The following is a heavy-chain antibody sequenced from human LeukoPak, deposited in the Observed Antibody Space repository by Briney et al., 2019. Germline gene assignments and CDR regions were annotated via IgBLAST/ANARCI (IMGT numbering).Heavy chain of an antibody. D-gene: IGHD6-13*01. V-gene: IGHV4-61*01. J-gene: IGHJ4*02. CDR2: IYYSGST. CDR1: GGSVSSGSYY. CDR3: ARGGIGREQQLASRQLDY. Sequence: SETLSLTCTVSGGSVSSGSYYWSWIRQPPGKGLEWIGYIYYSGSTNYNPSLKSRVTISVDTSKNQFSLKLSSVTAADTAVYYCARGGIGREQQLASRQLDYWGQGTLVTVSS.